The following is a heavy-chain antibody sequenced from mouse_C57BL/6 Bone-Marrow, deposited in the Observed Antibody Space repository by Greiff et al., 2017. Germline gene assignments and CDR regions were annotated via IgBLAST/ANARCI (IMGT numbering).Heavy chain of an antibody. V-gene: IGHV1-64*01. CDR1: GYTFTNYW. CDR3: ARSYDYDDYTMDY. Sequence: QVHVKQPGAELVKPGASVKLSCKASGYTFTNYWMHWVKQRPGQGLEWIGLMHPNGGSPDYNEKFKSEATLSVDKSSRTAYMELSSLTSEESAVYYCARSYDYDDYTMDYWGQGTSVTVSS. CDR2: MHPNGGSP. D-gene: IGHD2-4*01. J-gene: IGHJ4*01.